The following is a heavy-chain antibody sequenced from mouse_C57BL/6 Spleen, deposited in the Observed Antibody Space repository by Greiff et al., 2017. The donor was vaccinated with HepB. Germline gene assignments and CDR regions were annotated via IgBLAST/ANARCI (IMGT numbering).Heavy chain of an antibody. J-gene: IGHJ2*01. CDR1: GYTFTSYW. D-gene: IGHD1-1*02. CDR3: ARTALWSYYFDY. Sequence: QVQLQQPGAELVMPGASVKLSCKASGYTFTSYWMHWVKQRPGQGLEWIGEIDPSDSYTNYNQKFKGKSTLTVDKSSSTAYMQLSSLTSEDSAVYYCARTALWSYYFDYWGQGTTLTVSS. CDR2: IDPSDSYT. V-gene: IGHV1-69*01.